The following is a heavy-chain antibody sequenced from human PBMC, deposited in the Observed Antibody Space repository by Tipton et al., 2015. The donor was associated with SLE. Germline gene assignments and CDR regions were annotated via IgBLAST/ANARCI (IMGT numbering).Heavy chain of an antibody. V-gene: IGHV3-48*03. CDR3: ARSGDFWSGYYTTWWFDP. CDR2: ISSSGSTI. J-gene: IGHJ5*02. Sequence: SLRLSCAASGFTFSSYEMNWVRQAPGKGLEWVSYISSSGSTIYYADSVKGRFTISRDNAKNSLYLQMNSLRAEDTAVYYCARSGDFWSGYYTTWWFDPWGQVTLFTVSS. CDR1: GFTFSSYE. D-gene: IGHD3-3*01.